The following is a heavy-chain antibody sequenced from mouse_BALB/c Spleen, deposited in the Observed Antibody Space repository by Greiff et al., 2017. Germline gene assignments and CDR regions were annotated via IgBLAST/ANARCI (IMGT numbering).Heavy chain of an antibody. CDR3: VRGVDYDGDWFAY. CDR1: GFTFNTYA. Sequence: EADGGLVQPKGSLKLSCAASGFTFNTYAMNWVRQAPGKGLEWVARIRSKSNNYATYYADSVKDRFTISRDDSQSMLYLQMNNLTTEDTAMYYCVRGVDYDGDWFAYWGQGTLVTVSA. J-gene: IGHJ3*01. CDR2: IRSKSNNYAT. D-gene: IGHD2-4*01. V-gene: IGHV10-1*02.